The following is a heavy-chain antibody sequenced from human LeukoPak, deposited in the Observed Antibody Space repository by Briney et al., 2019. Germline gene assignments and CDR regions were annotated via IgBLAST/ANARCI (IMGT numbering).Heavy chain of an antibody. V-gene: IGHV1-46*01. J-gene: IGHJ6*02. CDR3: ARDLNPYYDSSGYYRSYYYYYGMDV. D-gene: IGHD3-22*01. Sequence: ASVKVSCKASGYTFTSYYMHWVRQAPGQGLEWMGIINPSGGSTSYAQKFQGRVTMTRDTSTSTVYMELSSLRSEDTAVYYCARDLNPYYDSSGYYRSYYYYYGMDVWGQGTTVTVSS. CDR2: INPSGGST. CDR1: GYTFTSYY.